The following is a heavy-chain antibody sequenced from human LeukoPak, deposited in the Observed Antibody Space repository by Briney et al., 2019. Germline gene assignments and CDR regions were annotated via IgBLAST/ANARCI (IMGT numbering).Heavy chain of an antibody. CDR1: GFTFSSYA. D-gene: IGHD3-10*01. V-gene: IGHV3-23*01. J-gene: IGHJ4*02. CDR2: ISGSGGST. CDR3: AKDLSLWFGELYHY. Sequence: GGSLRLSCAASGFTFSSYAMSWVRQAPGKGLEWVSAISGSGGSTYYADSVKGRFTISRDNSKITLYLQMNSLRAEDTAVYYCAKDLSLWFGELYHYWGQGTLVTVSS.